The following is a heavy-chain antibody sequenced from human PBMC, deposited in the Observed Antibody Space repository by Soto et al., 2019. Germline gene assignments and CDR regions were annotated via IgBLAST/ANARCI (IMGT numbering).Heavy chain of an antibody. D-gene: IGHD3-16*01. CDR3: AGDWGPYWFDP. Sequence: SETLSLTCTVSGDSLSSGTKYWNWVRQPPGKDLEWIGYIYHGGTTKYNLSLKSRVTISQDTSKNQFSLEIHSVVPSDTAVYYCAGDWGPYWFDPWGQGILVTVSS. V-gene: IGHV4-61*01. J-gene: IGHJ5*02. CDR2: IYHGGTT. CDR1: GDSLSSGTKY.